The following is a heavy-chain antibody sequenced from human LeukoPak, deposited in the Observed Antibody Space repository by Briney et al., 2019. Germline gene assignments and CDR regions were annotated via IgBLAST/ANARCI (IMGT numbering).Heavy chain of an antibody. D-gene: IGHD2-21*01. J-gene: IGHJ3*02. CDR3: ATPIPPHTVDAFDI. V-gene: IGHV1-69-2*01. Sequence: ASVKVSCKASGYTFTDYYMHWVQQAPGKGLEWMGRVDPEDGETIYAEKFQGRVTITADTSTDTAYMELSSLRSEDTAVYYCATPIPPHTVDAFDIWGQGTMVTVSS. CDR2: VDPEDGET. CDR1: GYTFTDYY.